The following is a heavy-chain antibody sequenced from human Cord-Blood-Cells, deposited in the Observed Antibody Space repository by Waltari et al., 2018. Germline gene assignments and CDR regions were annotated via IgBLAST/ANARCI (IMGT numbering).Heavy chain of an antibody. D-gene: IGHD2-2*01. CDR2: ITLNLGTA. Sequence: QVQLVQSGAEVKKPGSSVKVSCKASGGTFSSYAISWVRQAPGQGLEWMGGITLNLGTANYAQKFQGGVRITADESTSTAYMERSSLGSEDTAVYYCATNPRPRVVPAAKAFSPGMDVWGQGTTVTVSS. J-gene: IGHJ6*02. CDR1: GGTFSSYA. CDR3: ATNPRPRVVPAAKAFSPGMDV. V-gene: IGHV1-69*01.